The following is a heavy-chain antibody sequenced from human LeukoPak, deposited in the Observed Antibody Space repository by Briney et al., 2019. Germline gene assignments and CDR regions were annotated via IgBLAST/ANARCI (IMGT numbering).Heavy chain of an antibody. D-gene: IGHD3-10*01. J-gene: IGHJ4*02. CDR1: GGSISSGYY. Sequence: SETLSLTCTVSGGSISSGYYWGCIRQSPGKGLEWIGSMYHTGTAYYNPSLKSRVTISLDTSRDQFSLKLRSVTAADTAVYYCARTSSGSGSYSDYWGQGTLVTVSS. CDR2: MYHTGTA. CDR3: ARTSSGSGSYSDY. V-gene: IGHV4-38-2*02.